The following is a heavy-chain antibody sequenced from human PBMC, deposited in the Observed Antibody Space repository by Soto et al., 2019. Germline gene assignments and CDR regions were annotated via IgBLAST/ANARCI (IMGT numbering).Heavy chain of an antibody. CDR3: ARSVTASFDY. CDR2: MQASSGST. Sequence: QVQLVQSGAEVKEPGASVKVSCKASGYTFTSFDINWVRQTTGQGLEWMGWMQASSGSTDYAQKVQGRVTMTRDTSTSTVYLGLRSLDSDAPYFFSSARSVTASFDYWGQGTLVTVSS. J-gene: IGHJ4*02. D-gene: IGHD6-25*01. V-gene: IGHV1-8*02. CDR1: GYTFTSFD.